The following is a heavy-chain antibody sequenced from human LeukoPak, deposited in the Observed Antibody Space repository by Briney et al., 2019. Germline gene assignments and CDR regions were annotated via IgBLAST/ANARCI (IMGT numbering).Heavy chain of an antibody. J-gene: IGHJ5*02. Sequence: GGSLRLSCAASGFTFSSYAMHWVRQAPGKGLEYVSAISSNGGSTYYANSVKGRFIISRDNSKNTLYLQMGSLRAEDMAVYYCARNRWGLPSAGWFDPWGQGTLVTVSS. V-gene: IGHV3-64*01. CDR2: ISSNGGST. CDR1: GFTFSSYA. D-gene: IGHD3-16*01. CDR3: ARNRWGLPSAGWFDP.